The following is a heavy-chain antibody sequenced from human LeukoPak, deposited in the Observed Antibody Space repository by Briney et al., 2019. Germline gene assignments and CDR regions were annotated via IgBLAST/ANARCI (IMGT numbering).Heavy chain of an antibody. CDR3: ARVDITMVRGVPSYYFDY. CDR2: INTNTGNP. CDR1: GYTFTSYG. V-gene: IGHV7-4-1*02. Sequence: GASVKVSCKASGYTFTSYGISWVRQAPGQGLEWMGWINTNTGNPTYAQGFTGRFVFSLDTSVSTAYLQISSLKAEDTAVYYCARVDITMVRGVPSYYFDYWGQGTLVTVSS. J-gene: IGHJ4*02. D-gene: IGHD3-10*01.